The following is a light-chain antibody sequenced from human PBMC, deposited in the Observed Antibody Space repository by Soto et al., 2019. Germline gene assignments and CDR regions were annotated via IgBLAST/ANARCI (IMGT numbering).Light chain of an antibody. Sequence: EIVLTQSPATLSLSPGERASLSCRASQSVTTYLAWYQQKPGQAPRLLIYDSSNRATGIPPRFSGSGSGTDFTLTISSLESEDFAVYYCQKRVNRVTLGGGTKVDIK. J-gene: IGKJ4*01. CDR2: DSS. V-gene: IGKV3-11*01. CDR1: QSVTTY. CDR3: QKRVNRVT.